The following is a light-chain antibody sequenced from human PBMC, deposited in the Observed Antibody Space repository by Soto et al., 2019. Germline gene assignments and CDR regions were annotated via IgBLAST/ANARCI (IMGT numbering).Light chain of an antibody. CDR1: SGDVGSYNL. J-gene: IGLJ1*01. V-gene: IGLV2-14*02. CDR2: EVS. CDR3: SSYTSSSTLYV. Sequence: QSVLTQPASVSGSPGQSITIPCTGTSGDVGSYNLVSWYQQHPGKAPKLMIYEVSDRPSGVSNRFSGSKSGNTASLTISGLQAEDEADYYCSSYTSSSTLYVFGTGTKVTVL.